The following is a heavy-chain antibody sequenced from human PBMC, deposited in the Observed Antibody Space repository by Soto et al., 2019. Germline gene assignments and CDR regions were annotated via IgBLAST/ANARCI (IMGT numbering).Heavy chain of an antibody. J-gene: IGHJ4*02. D-gene: IGHD2-2*01. Sequence: GESLKISCKTSGYNFPTYWISWVRQMPGKGLEWMGRIDPSDSYTNYSPSFQAHVTFSVDKSTSTAYLQWSSLKASDTAIYYCATHRQMPPPFDYWGQGTLVTVSS. CDR2: IDPSDSYT. CDR3: ATHRQMPPPFDY. CDR1: GYNFPTYW. V-gene: IGHV5-10-1*01.